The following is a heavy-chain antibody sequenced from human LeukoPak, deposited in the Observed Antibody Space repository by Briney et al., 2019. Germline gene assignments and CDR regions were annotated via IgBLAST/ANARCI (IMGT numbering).Heavy chain of an antibody. V-gene: IGHV4-59*08. D-gene: IGHD3-3*01. CDR1: GGSMRNYY. CDR2: IYYSGST. Sequence: SETLSLTCTVSGGSMRNYYWSWIRQPPGKGLEWIGYIYYSGSTNYNPSLKSRVTISVDTSKNQFSLKLSSVTAADTAVYYCARAPKGATIFGVVISNAFNIWGQGTMVTVSS. CDR3: ARAPKGATIFGVVISNAFNI. J-gene: IGHJ3*02.